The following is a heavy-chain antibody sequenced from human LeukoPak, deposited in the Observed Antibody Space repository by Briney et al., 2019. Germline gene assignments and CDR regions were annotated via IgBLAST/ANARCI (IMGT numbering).Heavy chain of an antibody. CDR2: IKQDGSEK. D-gene: IGHD3-22*01. J-gene: IGHJ4*02. CDR1: GFTFSNYW. Sequence: GGSLRLSCAASGFTFSNYWMTWVRQAPGKGLEWVANIKQDGSEKFYVDSVKGRFTISRDNAKNSLYLQMNSLRAEDTAVYYCARDQGYYDSSGYLDYWGQGTLVTVSS. CDR3: ARDQGYYDSSGYLDY. V-gene: IGHV3-7*01.